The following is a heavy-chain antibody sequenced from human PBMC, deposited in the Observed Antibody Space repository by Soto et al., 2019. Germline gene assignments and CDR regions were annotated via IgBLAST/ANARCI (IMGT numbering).Heavy chain of an antibody. CDR3: AAGDQYVSRGVDY. J-gene: IGHJ4*02. D-gene: IGHD3-10*02. CDR2: INYSGKT. CDR1: GDSISSYY. Sequence: PSETLSLTCSLSGDSISSYYWSWIRQPPGKGLEWIGYINYSGKTNYNPSLKSRVTISVDTSKNQFSLRLNSVTAADTAVYYCAAGDQYVSRGVDYWGQGTLVTVSS. V-gene: IGHV4-59*01.